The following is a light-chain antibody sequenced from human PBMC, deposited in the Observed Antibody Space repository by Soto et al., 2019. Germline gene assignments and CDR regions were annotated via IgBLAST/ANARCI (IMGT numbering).Light chain of an antibody. Sequence: IQMTHSPSSVSSSVGDRVTITCRASQGISSWLAWYQQKPGKAPKLLIYAASNFQSGVPSRFSGSGSGTEFTLTISSLQPDDFATYYCQQYNSYSWTFGQGTKVDIK. J-gene: IGKJ1*01. CDR3: QQYNSYSWT. V-gene: IGKV1D-16*01. CDR2: AAS. CDR1: QGISSW.